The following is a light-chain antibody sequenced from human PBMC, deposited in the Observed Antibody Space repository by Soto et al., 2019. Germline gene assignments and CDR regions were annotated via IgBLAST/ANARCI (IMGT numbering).Light chain of an antibody. CDR3: QHYYNWPLS. J-gene: IGKJ4*01. CDR2: AAS. CDR1: QGIGDT. Sequence: EVVMRQSPATLSVSPGEGATLSCRASQGIGDTLAWYQHKPGQTPRLLIYAASTRAPGVPARFSDSGSGTAFTLTISGLQSEDFGLFLCQHYYNWPLSFVGGTKVDIK. V-gene: IGKV3-15*01.